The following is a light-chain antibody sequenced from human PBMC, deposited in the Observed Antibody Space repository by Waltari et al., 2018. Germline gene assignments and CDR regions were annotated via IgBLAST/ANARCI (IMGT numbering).Light chain of an antibody. J-gene: IGLJ3*02. CDR2: DVS. Sequence: QSALTQPASVSGSPGQSITISCTGTSSDVGGYHYVSWYQQHPGKAPKLMIYDVSKRTSGVSNRFSGSKSGNTASLTISGLQAEDEADYYCSSYTSSSTWVFGGGTKLTVL. CDR1: SSDVGGYHY. V-gene: IGLV2-14*01. CDR3: SSYTSSSTWV.